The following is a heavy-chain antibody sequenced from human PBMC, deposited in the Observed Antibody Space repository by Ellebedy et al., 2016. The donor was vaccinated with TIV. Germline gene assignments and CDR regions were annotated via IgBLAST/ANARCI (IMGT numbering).Heavy chain of an antibody. CDR2: TRIRVNSYNT. CDR1: GFTFNDHY. Sequence: GESLKISCAASGFTFNDHYMDWVRQAPGKGLEYVGCTRIRVNSYNTDYGASVRGRFTISRDNSENSLYLQMNSLTTEDTAVYYCTRDPGGIYDLWGRGTLVTVSS. V-gene: IGHV3-72*01. D-gene: IGHD3-16*01. J-gene: IGHJ2*01. CDR3: TRDPGGIYDL.